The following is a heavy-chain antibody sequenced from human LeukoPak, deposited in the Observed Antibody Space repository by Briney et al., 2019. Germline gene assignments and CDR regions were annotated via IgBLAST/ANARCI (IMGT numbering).Heavy chain of an antibody. V-gene: IGHV3-9*01. CDR2: ISWNSGSI. Sequence: QSGGSLRLSCAASGFTFDDYAMHWVRQAPGKGLEWGSGISWNSGSIGYADYVKGRFTISRDNAKKSLYLQMNSPRAEDTALYYCAKGGRYVREFIDYWGQGTLVTVSS. J-gene: IGHJ4*02. CDR3: AKGGRYVREFIDY. CDR1: GFTFDDYA. D-gene: IGHD3-16*01.